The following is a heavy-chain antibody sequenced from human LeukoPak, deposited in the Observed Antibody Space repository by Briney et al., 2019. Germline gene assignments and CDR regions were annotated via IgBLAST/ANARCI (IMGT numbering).Heavy chain of an antibody. CDR3: ARAQYSGSCFDY. CDR1: GYTFTDYY. V-gene: IGHV1-2*02. J-gene: IGHJ4*02. Sequence: ASVKVSCKASGYTFTDYYMHWVRQAPGQGLEWMGWINPNSGGTNYAQHFQGRVTMTRDTSISTANMELRSLRPDDTAVYYCARAQYSGSCFDYWGQGALVTVSS. D-gene: IGHD1-26*01. CDR2: INPNSGGT.